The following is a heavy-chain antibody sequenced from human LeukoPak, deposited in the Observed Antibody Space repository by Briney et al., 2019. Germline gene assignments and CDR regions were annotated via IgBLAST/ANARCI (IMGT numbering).Heavy chain of an antibody. Sequence: GGSLRLSCAASGFTVSSNYMSWVRQAPGKGLEWVSVIYSGGSTYYADSEKGRFNISRDNSKKKLYLQMNSLRAEDTAVYYCARGTYYYDSSGRDYWGQGTLVTVSS. V-gene: IGHV3-53*01. D-gene: IGHD3-22*01. CDR3: ARGTYYYDSSGRDY. CDR1: GFTVSSNY. J-gene: IGHJ4*02. CDR2: IYSGGST.